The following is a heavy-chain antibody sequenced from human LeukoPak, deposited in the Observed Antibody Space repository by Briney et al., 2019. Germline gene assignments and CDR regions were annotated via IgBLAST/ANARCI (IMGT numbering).Heavy chain of an antibody. J-gene: IGHJ3*02. D-gene: IGHD3-10*01. CDR2: ISAYNGNT. CDR1: GYTFTNYG. Sequence: ASVKVSCKASGYTFTNYGINWVRQAPGQGLEWMGWISAYNGNTNYAQKLQGRVTMTTDTSTSTAYMELRSLGSDDTAVYYCARHLLLSFGQSPGVFDICGQGTMVTVSS. CDR3: ARHLLLSFGQSPGVFDI. V-gene: IGHV1-18*01.